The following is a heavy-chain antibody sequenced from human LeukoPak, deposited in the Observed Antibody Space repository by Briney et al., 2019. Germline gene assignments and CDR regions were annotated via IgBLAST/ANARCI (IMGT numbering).Heavy chain of an antibody. CDR2: ISGSGGAT. CDR1: GFPFTSLA. V-gene: IGHV3-23*01. CDR3: AKDRTRLDY. Sequence: GGSRKLSGAALGFPFTSLAMTWVRRVPGKGLEWVSAISGSGGATYYADSVKGRFTISRDNSKNTLYLQMDSLRAEDTAVYYCAKDRTRLDYWGQGTLVTVSS. J-gene: IGHJ4*02.